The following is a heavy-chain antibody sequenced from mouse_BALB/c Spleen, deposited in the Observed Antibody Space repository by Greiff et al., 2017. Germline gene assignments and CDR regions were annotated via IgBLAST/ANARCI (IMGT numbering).Heavy chain of an antibody. CDR1: GYSFTGYF. V-gene: IGHV1-20*02. D-gene: IGHD4-1*01. CDR2: INPYNGDT. Sequence: VQLKESGPELVKPGASVKISCKASGYSFTGYFMNWVMQSHGKSLEWIGRINPYNGDTFYNQKFKGKATLTVDKSSSTAHMELRSLASEDSAVYFCARHWDGFAYWGQGTLVTVSA. J-gene: IGHJ3*01. CDR3: ARHWDGFAY.